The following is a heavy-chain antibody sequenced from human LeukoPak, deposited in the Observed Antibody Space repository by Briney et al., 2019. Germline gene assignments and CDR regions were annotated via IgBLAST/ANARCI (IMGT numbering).Heavy chain of an antibody. Sequence: ASVKVSCKASGYTITSYDINWVRQATGQGLEWMGWLNPNTGNTGYAQKFQGRITITRDISINTAYMELSSLRPDDTAVYYCARVPTLGIYYYYHYMDVWGKGTTVTVSS. CDR2: LNPNTGNT. CDR3: ARVPTLGIYYYYHYMDV. CDR1: GYTITSYD. V-gene: IGHV1-8*03. D-gene: IGHD3-10*01. J-gene: IGHJ6*03.